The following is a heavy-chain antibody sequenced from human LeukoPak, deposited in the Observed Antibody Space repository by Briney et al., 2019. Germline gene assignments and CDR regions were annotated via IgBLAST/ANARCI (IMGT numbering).Heavy chain of an antibody. D-gene: IGHD3-22*01. V-gene: IGHV3-11*01. CDR3: ARGFDEYYYDSSAYYDY. Sequence: GGSLRLSCAASGFTFSDYYMSWIRQAPGKGLEWASYISSSGSTIYYADSVKGRFTISRDNAKNSLYLQMNSLRAEDTAVYYCARGFDEYYYDSSAYYDYWGQGTLVTVSS. J-gene: IGHJ4*02. CDR2: ISSSGSTI. CDR1: GFTFSDYY.